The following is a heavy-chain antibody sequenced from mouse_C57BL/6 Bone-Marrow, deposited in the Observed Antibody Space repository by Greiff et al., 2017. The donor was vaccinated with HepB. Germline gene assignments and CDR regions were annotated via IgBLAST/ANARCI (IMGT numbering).Heavy chain of an antibody. V-gene: IGHV5-17*01. CDR1: GFTFSDYG. CDR3: ARPPMDY. CDR2: ISSGSSTI. J-gene: IGHJ4*01. Sequence: EVKLMESGGGLVKPGGSLKLSCAASGFTFSDYGMHWVRQAPDKGLEWVAYISSGSSTIYYADTVKGRFTISRDNAKNTLFLQMTSLRSEDTAMYYCARPPMDYWGQGTSVTVSS.